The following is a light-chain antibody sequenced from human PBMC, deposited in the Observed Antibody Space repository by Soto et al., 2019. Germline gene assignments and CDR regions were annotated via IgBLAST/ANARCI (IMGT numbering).Light chain of an antibody. J-gene: IGLJ3*02. V-gene: IGLV2-8*01. CDR3: SSFVAGNNYWV. CDR1: SSDVGGYDY. CDR2: EVT. Sequence: QSALTQPPSASGSPGRSVTISCTGTSSDVGGYDYVSWFQQHPGKAPKLIIYEVTKRPSGVPDRFSASKSGNTAPLTVSGLQAEDEADYYCSSFVAGNNYWVFGGGTQLTVL.